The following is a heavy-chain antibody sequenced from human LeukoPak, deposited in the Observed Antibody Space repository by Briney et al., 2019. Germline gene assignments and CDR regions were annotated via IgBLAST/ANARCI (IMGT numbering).Heavy chain of an antibody. Sequence: GESLKISCKGSGYSFTTYWIGWVRQMPGKDLEWLAIINPGDSDTRYSPSFQGQVTISADKSINTAYLQWSSLKASDSAMYYCVRPAASGWYDSWGQGTPVSV. J-gene: IGHJ5*01. CDR2: INPGDSDT. CDR3: VRPAASGWYDS. V-gene: IGHV5-51*01. CDR1: GYSFTTYW. D-gene: IGHD1-26*01.